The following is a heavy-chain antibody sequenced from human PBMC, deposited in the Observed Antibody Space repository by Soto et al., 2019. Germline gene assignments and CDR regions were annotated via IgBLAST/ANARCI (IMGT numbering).Heavy chain of an antibody. CDR3: ARPWTTRIYDNSYVDL. V-gene: IGHV4-59*01. J-gene: IGHJ2*01. Sequence: QVQLQESGPGLVKPSETLSLTCTVSGGSIRSYYWSWIRQPPGKGLEWIGYIYYSGSTNYNPSLKSRVTISVDTSKSQFSLKLNAVTAADTAVYYCARPWTTRIYDNSYVDLWGRGTLVTVSS. D-gene: IGHD3-22*01. CDR1: GGSIRSYY. CDR2: IYYSGST.